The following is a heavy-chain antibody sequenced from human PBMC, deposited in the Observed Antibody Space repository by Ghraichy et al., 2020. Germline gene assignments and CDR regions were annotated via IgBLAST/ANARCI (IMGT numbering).Heavy chain of an antibody. CDR1: GFTFSGSA. V-gene: IGHV3-73*01. J-gene: IGHJ4*02. CDR3: TLFASSGSLVDY. D-gene: IGHD1-26*01. CDR2: IRSKANSYAT. Sequence: GESLNISCAASGFTFSGSAMHWVRQASGKGLEWVGRIRSKANSYATAYAASVKGRFTISRDDSKNTAYLQMNSLKTEDTAVYYCTLFASSGSLVDYWGQGTLVTVSS.